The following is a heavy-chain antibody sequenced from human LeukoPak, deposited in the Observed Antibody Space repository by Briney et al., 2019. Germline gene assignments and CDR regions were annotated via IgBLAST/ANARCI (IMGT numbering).Heavy chain of an antibody. CDR1: GYTFINNW. CDR2: MNPNSANT. Sequence: ASVKVSCKASGYTFINNWVHWVRQAPGQGLEWMGWMNPNSANTGYAQKFQGRVSMTRDTSLRTAYLELRSLTSEDTAVYYCTRSASSGYGDLDYWGQGALVTVSS. J-gene: IGHJ4*02. D-gene: IGHD3-22*01. V-gene: IGHV1-8*02. CDR3: TRSASSGYGDLDY.